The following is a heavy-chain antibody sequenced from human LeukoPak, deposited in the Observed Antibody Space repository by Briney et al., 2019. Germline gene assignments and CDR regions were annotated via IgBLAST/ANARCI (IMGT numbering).Heavy chain of an antibody. CDR2: IIPILGIA. V-gene: IGHV1-69*04. J-gene: IGHJ4*02. CDR1: GGTFSSYA. Sequence: GASVKVSCKASGGTFSSYAISWVRQAPGQGLEWMGRIIPILGIANYAQKFQGRVTITADKSTSTAYMELSSLRSEDTAVYYCARQDGDYVVDYWGQGTLVTVFS. D-gene: IGHD4-17*01. CDR3: ARQDGDYVVDY.